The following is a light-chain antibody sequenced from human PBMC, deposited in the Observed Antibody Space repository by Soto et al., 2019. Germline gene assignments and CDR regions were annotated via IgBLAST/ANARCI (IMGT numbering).Light chain of an antibody. CDR2: GAS. V-gene: IGKV3-15*01. Sequence: EIVMTQSPATLSVSPGERATLSCGASQSINTKLAWYQHKPGQAPRLLIYGASTRAAGVPGRFSGSGSGTEFTLTVSSLLSEDFALYYCQQYNNWPITFGQGTRLEIK. J-gene: IGKJ5*01. CDR1: QSINTK. CDR3: QQYNNWPIT.